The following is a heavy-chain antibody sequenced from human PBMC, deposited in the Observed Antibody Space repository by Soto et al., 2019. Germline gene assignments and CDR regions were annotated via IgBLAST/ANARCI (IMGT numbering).Heavy chain of an antibody. CDR1: GFTFSSYW. CDR2: IKQDETEK. CDR3: ARLVSAAANDY. J-gene: IGHJ4*02. Sequence: PGGSLRLSCAASGFTFSSYWMSWVRQAPGKGLEWVANIKQDETEKYYVDSVKGRFTISRDNAKNSLYLQMNSLRAEDTAEYYCARLVSAAANDYWGQGTLVTVSS. V-gene: IGHV3-7*04. D-gene: IGHD1-26*01.